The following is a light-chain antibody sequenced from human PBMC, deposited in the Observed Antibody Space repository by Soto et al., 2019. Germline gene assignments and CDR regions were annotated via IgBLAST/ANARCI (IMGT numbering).Light chain of an antibody. V-gene: IGLV1-40*01. CDR1: SSNIGAGYP. CDR2: EVS. J-gene: IGLJ2*01. CDR3: SSYTSSSTLVV. Sequence: QAVVTQPPSVSGAPGQRVTISCTGSSSNIGAGYPVHWYQQLPGTAPKLMIYEVSNRPSGVSNRFSGSKSGNTASLTISGLQAEDEADYYCSSYTSSSTLVVFGGGTKLTVL.